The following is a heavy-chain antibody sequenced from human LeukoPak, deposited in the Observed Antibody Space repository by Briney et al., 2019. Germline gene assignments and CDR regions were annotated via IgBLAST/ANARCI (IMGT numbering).Heavy chain of an antibody. CDR1: GGTFSSYA. D-gene: IGHD3-9*01. J-gene: IGHJ4*02. V-gene: IGHV1-69*13. CDR2: IIPIFGTA. CDR3: ARGAYDILTGYLFDY. Sequence: GASVKVSCKASGGTFSSYAISWVRQAPGQGLEWMGGIIPIFGTANYAQKFQGRVTITADEATSTAYMELSRLRSEDTAVYYCARGAYDILTGYLFDYWGQGTLVTVSS.